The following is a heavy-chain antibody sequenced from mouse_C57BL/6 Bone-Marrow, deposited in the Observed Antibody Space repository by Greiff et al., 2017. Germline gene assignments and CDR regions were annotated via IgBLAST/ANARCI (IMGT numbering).Heavy chain of an antibody. D-gene: IGHD2-1*01. J-gene: IGHJ2*01. Sequence: DVKLVESGGGLVKPGGSLKLSCAASGFTFSSYAMSWVRQTPEKRLEWVATISDGGSYTYYPDNVKGRFTISRDNAKNNPYLQMSHLKSEDTAMYYCARDGNPFDYWGQGTTLTVSS. V-gene: IGHV5-4*01. CDR1: GFTFSSYA. CDR3: ARDGNPFDY. CDR2: ISDGGSYT.